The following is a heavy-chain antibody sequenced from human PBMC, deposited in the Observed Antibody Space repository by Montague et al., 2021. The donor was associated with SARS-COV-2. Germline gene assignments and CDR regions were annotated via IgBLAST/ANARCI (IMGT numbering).Heavy chain of an antibody. CDR2: IDWDDDK. Sequence: VKPTQTLTLTCTFSGFSLSTSGMCVSWIRQPPGKALEWLARIDWDDDKYYSTSLKTRLTISKDTSKNQVVLTMTNMDPVDTATYYCARIKYDILTGYYYGMDVWGQGTTVTVSS. J-gene: IGHJ6*02. V-gene: IGHV2-70*11. CDR1: GFSLSTSGMC. D-gene: IGHD3-9*01. CDR3: ARIKYDILTGYYYGMDV.